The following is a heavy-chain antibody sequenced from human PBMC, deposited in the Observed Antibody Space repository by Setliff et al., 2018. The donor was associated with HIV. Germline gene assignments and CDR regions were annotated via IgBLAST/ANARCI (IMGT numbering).Heavy chain of an antibody. CDR3: ARENGDCSGGACYFMLDS. D-gene: IGHD2-15*01. J-gene: IGHJ4*02. CDR1: GGSSSSHY. V-gene: IGHV4-59*11. Sequence: SETLSLTCTVSGGSSSSHYWSWIRQPPGQGLEWIGYVHYSGTTNYNPSLKSRVTRSVDASNNQFSLELRSMTAADTAVYYCARENGDCSGGACYFMLDSWGQGTRVTVSS. CDR2: VHYSGTT.